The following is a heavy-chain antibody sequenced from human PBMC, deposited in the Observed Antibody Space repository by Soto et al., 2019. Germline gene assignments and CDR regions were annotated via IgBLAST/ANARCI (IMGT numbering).Heavy chain of an antibody. J-gene: IGHJ4*02. Sequence: ASVKVSCKASGYTLTSYDINWVRQATGQGLEWMGWMNPNSGNTGYSQKFQDRLSITKDTSASTAYMELSNLRSEDTAVYYCARGQAGGSGSFYYYFDFWGQGTPVTVSS. CDR2: MNPNSGNT. V-gene: IGHV1-8*01. D-gene: IGHD3-10*01. CDR3: ARGQAGGSGSFYYYFDF. CDR1: GYTLTSYD.